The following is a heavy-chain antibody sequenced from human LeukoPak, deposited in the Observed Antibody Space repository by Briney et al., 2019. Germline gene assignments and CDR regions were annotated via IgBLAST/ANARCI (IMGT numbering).Heavy chain of an antibody. D-gene: IGHD1-26*01. CDR3: ARASSGSYYSGHRYYFDY. J-gene: IGHJ4*02. CDR1: GGPFSGYY. CDR2: INHSGST. V-gene: IGHV4-34*01. Sequence: SETLSLTCAVYGGPFSGYYWSWTRQPPGKGLEWIGEINHSGSTNYNPSLKSRVTISVDTSKNQFSLKLSPVTAADTAVYYCARASSGSYYSGHRYYFDYWGQGTLVTVSS.